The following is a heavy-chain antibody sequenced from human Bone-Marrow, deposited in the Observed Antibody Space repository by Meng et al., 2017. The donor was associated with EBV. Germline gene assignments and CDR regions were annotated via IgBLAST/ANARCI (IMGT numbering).Heavy chain of an antibody. CDR1: WSSISSFYY. Sequence: LLLLEWSPEQGKPSGPLSLTSTVSWSSISSFYYWGWIRQPPGRGLEWIGSVHYTGSTYYSPSLKSRVTVSVDTSKNQFSLRLTSVTAADTAVYYCARPFPSWQSPRLDPFGAWGQGTLVTVSS. CDR2: VHYTGST. V-gene: IGHV4-39*01. D-gene: IGHD6-19*01. CDR3: ARPFPSWQSPRLDPFGA. J-gene: IGHJ5*02.